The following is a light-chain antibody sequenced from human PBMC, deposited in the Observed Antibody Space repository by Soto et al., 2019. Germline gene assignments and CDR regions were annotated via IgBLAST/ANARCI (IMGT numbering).Light chain of an antibody. J-gene: IGKJ5*01. Sequence: AIQLSQSPSSLSASVGDRVTITCRSSQGISSYLGWYQQNPGKAPNLLIYDASTLHSGVPSRFSVGGFGTDFTLTISSLQPEDFATYYCLQDYNYPITFGQGTRLEIK. CDR1: QGISSY. CDR2: DAS. CDR3: LQDYNYPIT. V-gene: IGKV1-6*01.